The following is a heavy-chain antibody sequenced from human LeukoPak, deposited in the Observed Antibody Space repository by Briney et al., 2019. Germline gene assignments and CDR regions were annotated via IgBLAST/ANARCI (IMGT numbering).Heavy chain of an antibody. J-gene: IGHJ3*02. Sequence: GASVNVSCKASGYNFRNYGIGWVRQAPSQGLEWMGWITAGNGNTNYAQKVQGRVTMTTDTSTSTAYMELRSLRSDDTAVYFCARGSARGYSYGYNAFDIWGQGTMVTVSS. V-gene: IGHV1-18*01. CDR1: GYNFRNYG. CDR3: ARGSARGYSYGYNAFDI. D-gene: IGHD5-18*01. CDR2: ITAGNGNT.